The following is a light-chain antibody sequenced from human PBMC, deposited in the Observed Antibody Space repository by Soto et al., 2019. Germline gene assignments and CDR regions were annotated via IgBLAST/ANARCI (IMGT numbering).Light chain of an antibody. CDR3: QQSFTSPLT. CDR2: SAS. V-gene: IGKV1-39*01. J-gene: IGKJ4*01. Sequence: DIQMTQSPSSLYASLEGRVTLTCRASQSFITSLSWYQQTPGKAPKLLIYSASTLHNVVPSRFSGSGSGTDFTLTISSLQREDFATYYCQQSFTSPLTFGGGAKLEL. CDR1: QSFITS.